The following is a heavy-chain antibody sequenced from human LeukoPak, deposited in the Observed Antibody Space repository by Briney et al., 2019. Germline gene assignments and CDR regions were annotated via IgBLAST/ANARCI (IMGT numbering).Heavy chain of an antibody. J-gene: IGHJ2*01. CDR2: IYYSGST. Sequence: SETLSLTCTVSGGSISSYYWSWIRQPPGKGLEWIGYIYYSGSTNYNPSLKSRATISVDTSKNQFSLKLSSVTAADTAVYYCARVGYYDILSRRGHRYFDLWGRGTLVTVSS. D-gene: IGHD3-9*01. V-gene: IGHV4-59*01. CDR1: GGSISSYY. CDR3: ARVGYYDILSRRGHRYFDL.